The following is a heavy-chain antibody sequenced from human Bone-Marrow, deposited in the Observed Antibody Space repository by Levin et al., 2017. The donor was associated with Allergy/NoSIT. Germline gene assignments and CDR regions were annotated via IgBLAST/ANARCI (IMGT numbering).Heavy chain of an antibody. CDR1: GFTFSSFS. V-gene: IGHV3-21*01. Sequence: GESLKISCAASGFTFSSFSMHWVRQAPGKGLEWVSSISNDGTYIYYADSLKGRFTISRDNAKNSLYLQMNSLRAEDTAVYYCARNLSDWDTTVNYFDYWGQGTLVTVSS. D-gene: IGHD4-17*01. J-gene: IGHJ4*02. CDR2: ISNDGTYI. CDR3: ARNLSDWDTTVNYFDY.